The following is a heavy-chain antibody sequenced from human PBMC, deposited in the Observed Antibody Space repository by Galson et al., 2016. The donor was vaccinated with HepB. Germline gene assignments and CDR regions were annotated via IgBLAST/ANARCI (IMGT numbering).Heavy chain of an antibody. J-gene: IGHJ6*02. V-gene: IGHV3-30*01. D-gene: IGHD3-10*01. Sequence: SLRLSCAASGFIFSSFVVHWVRQAPGKGLEWVAVISSDGSNKNYADSVKGRFTISRDNSKNTLDLQMNSLRAEDTAVYYCARDPGQPESYYYGMDVWGQGATVTVSS. CDR3: ARDPGQPESYYYGMDV. CDR1: GFIFSSFV. CDR2: ISSDGSNK.